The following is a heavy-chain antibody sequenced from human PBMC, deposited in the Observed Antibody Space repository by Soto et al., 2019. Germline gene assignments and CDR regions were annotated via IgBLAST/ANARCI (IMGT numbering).Heavy chain of an antibody. CDR3: ARDRQYGDYGYSFDF. D-gene: IGHD4-17*01. J-gene: IGHJ4*02. CDR2: INPNGGGT. CDR1: GYTFTGYY. V-gene: IGHV1-2*02. Sequence: QVQLVQSGAEVKEPGASVKVSCKTSGYTFTGYYMHWVRQAPGQGLKWMGWINPNGGGTDYAQNFQGRVTMTRDTSINTVYMELSGLSSDDTALYYCARDRQYGDYGYSFDFWGQGTLVTVSS.